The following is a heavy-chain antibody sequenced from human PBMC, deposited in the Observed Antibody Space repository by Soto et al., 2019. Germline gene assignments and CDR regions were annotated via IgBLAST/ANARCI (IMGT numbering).Heavy chain of an antibody. CDR2: IIPIFGTA. CDR1: GGTFSSYA. J-gene: IGHJ6*02. D-gene: IGHD3-3*01. V-gene: IGHV1-69*13. Sequence: SVKVSCKASGGTFSSYAISWVRQAPGQGLEWMGGIIPIFGTANYAQKFQGRVTITADGSTSTAYMELSSLRSEDTAVYYCARAHYDGYGMDVWGQGTTVTVSS. CDR3: ARAHYDGYGMDV.